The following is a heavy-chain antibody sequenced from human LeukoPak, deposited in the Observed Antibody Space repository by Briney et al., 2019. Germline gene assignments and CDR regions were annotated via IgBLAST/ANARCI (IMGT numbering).Heavy chain of an antibody. D-gene: IGHD5-12*01. CDR1: GGSISSGGYY. V-gene: IGHV4-31*03. J-gene: IGHJ4*02. Sequence: SQTMSLTCTVSGGSISSGGYYWSWIRQHPGKGLEWIGYICYSGSTYYNPSLKSRVTISVDTSKNQFSLKLSSVTAADTAVYYCARGGRRGLRFATFDYWGQGTLVTVSS. CDR3: ARGGRRGLRFATFDY. CDR2: ICYSGST.